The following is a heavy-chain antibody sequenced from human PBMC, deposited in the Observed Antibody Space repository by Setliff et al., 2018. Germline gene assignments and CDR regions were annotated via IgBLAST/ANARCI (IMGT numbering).Heavy chain of an antibody. J-gene: IGHJ6*03. CDR1: GGTFSSYA. CDR3: ARESVVVVTTTNYYYYIDV. V-gene: IGHV1-69*05. D-gene: IGHD2-21*02. Sequence: GASVKVSCKASGGTFSSYAISWVRQAPGQGLEWMGGIIPMFGTTTYAQKFLGRVTITTDESSSTGYMELSSLRSEDTAVYFCARESVVVVTTTNYYYYIDVWGEGTTVTVSS. CDR2: IIPMFGTT.